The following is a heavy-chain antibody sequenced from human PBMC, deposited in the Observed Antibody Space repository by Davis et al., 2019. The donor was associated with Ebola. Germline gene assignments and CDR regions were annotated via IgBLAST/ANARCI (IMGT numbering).Heavy chain of an antibody. V-gene: IGHV1-18*01. CDR3: AKDSSSWYYFDDGGYPFDD. CDR2: LSGYSGDT. J-gene: IGHJ4*02. Sequence: ASVTVSCKASGYTFTSYGISWVRQAPGQGLEWLGWLSGYSGDTKYEQKVQDRVTLTTDTSTNTAYMELRSLRSDDTAVYYCAKDSSSWYYFDDGGYPFDDWGQGTLVIVSS. D-gene: IGHD3-22*01. CDR1: GYTFTSYG.